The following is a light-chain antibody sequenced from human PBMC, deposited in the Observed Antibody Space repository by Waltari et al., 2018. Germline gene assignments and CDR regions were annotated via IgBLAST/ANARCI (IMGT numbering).Light chain of an antibody. Sequence: DIQMTQSPSSLSASVGDRVTITCRASQSISSYLNWYQQKPGKAPKLLIYAASSLQSGVPSRFSGSGSVTECTLTISSLQPEDFATYYCQQSYSTPRTFAQVTKLEIK. CDR1: QSISSY. V-gene: IGKV1-39*01. CDR2: AAS. J-gene: IGKJ2*01. CDR3: QQSYSTPRT.